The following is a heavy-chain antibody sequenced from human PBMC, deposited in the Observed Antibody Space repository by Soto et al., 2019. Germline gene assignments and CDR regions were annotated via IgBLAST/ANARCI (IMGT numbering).Heavy chain of an antibody. V-gene: IGHV4-30-2*01. CDR3: ASSPVVVGGAFDI. J-gene: IGHJ3*02. Sequence: SETLSLTCAVSGGSISSGGYSWSWIRQPPGKGQEWIGYIYHSGSTYYNPSLKSRVTISVDRSKNQFSLKLSSVTAADTAVYYCASSPVVVGGAFDIWGQGTMVTVSS. CDR2: IYHSGST. CDR1: GGSISSGGYS. D-gene: IGHD3-22*01.